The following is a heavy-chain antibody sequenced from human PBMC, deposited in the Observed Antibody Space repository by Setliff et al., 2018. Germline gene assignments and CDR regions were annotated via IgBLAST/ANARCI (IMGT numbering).Heavy chain of an antibody. Sequence: LKISCKGSGYRFTSYWIGWVRQMPGKGLEWMGLVFPVDSDTRYSPSFQGQVTISADKSISTAYLQWRSLKASDTAIYYCARLGPLDTFDIWGPGTMVTVSS. D-gene: IGHD3-16*01. CDR2: VFPVDSDT. V-gene: IGHV5-51*01. J-gene: IGHJ3*02. CDR1: GYRFTSYW. CDR3: ARLGPLDTFDI.